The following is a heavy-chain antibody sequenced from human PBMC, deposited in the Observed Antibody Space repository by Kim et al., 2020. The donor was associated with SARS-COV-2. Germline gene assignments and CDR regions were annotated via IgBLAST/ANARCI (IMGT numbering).Heavy chain of an antibody. Sequence: AASVQGRFTISSDNAKNSLYLQVTGLGAEDTAVYYCARSYGSGSYGGMDVWGQGTTVTVSS. D-gene: IGHD3-10*01. V-gene: IGHV3-11*04. CDR3: ARSYGSGSYGGMDV. J-gene: IGHJ6*02.